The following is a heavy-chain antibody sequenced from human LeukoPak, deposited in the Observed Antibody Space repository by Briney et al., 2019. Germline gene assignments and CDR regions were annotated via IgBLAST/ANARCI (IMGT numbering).Heavy chain of an antibody. CDR3: ARHLWATRHFDY. Sequence: SETLSLTCTVSGGSINNYYWSWIRQPPGKGLEWIGYIYYSGSTNYNPSLKSRVTVSVDTSKTQFSLELSSVTAADTAVYYCARHLWATRHFDYWGQGTLVTVSS. D-gene: IGHD3-10*01. CDR1: GGSINNYY. J-gene: IGHJ4*02. V-gene: IGHV4-59*08. CDR2: IYYSGST.